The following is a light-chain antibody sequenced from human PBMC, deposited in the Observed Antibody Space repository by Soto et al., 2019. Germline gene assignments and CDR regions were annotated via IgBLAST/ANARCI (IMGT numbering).Light chain of an antibody. CDR3: SSYAGSSNV. Sequence: QSALTQPPSASGSPGQSVAISCTGTSSGVGGYNYVSWYQQHPGKAPKLMIYEVTTRPSGVPDRFSGSNSGNPASRTVSGLQAEDAADYYCSSYAGSSNVFGTGTEVTI. CDR1: SSGVGGYNY. V-gene: IGLV2-8*01. CDR2: EVT. J-gene: IGLJ1*01.